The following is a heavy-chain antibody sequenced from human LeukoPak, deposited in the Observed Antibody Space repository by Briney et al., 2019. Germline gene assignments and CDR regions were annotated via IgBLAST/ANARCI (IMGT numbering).Heavy chain of an antibody. CDR3: ASRAEYCSSTSCPMGAFDI. J-gene: IGHJ3*02. CDR1: GFTFSRYW. D-gene: IGHD2-2*01. CDR2: IKQDGSEK. Sequence: GGSLRLSCAASGFTFSRYWMSWVRQAPGKGLEWVANIKQDGSEKYYVDSVKGRFTISRDNAKNSLYLQMNSLRAEDTAVYYCASRAEYCSSTSCPMGAFDIWGQGTMVTVSS. V-gene: IGHV3-7*01.